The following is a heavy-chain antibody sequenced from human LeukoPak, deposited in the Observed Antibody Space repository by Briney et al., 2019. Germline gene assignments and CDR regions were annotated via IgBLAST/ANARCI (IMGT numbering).Heavy chain of an antibody. CDR3: ATQTGYYNPFDN. CDR2: INYSGST. CDR1: GGSISSYY. Sequence: SETLSLTCTVSGGSISSYYWSWIRQPPGKGLEWVGYINYSGSTNYNPSLKSRVTISVDTSKNQFSLKLSSVTAADTAVCYCATQTGYYNPFDNWGQGTLVTVSS. J-gene: IGHJ4*02. V-gene: IGHV4-59*01. D-gene: IGHD3-9*01.